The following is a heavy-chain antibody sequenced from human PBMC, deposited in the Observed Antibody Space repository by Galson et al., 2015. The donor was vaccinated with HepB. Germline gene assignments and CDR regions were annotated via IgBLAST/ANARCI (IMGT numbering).Heavy chain of an antibody. D-gene: IGHD3-10*01. CDR2: IHGAGIT. V-gene: IGHV3-53*01. CDR3: TTGALFRGYHYMDG. J-gene: IGHJ6*03. Sequence: SLRLSCAVSGFTGSTNYMSWVRQAPGKGLDWVSLIHGAGITRYAESVKGRFTISRDNSKNTMYLQMSSLRAEDTAVYYCTTGALFRGYHYMDGWGKGTTVTVSS. CDR1: GFTGSTNY.